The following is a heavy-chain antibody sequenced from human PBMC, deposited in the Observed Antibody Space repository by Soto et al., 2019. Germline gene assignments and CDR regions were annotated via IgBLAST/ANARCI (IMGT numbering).Heavy chain of an antibody. J-gene: IGHJ3*02. V-gene: IGHV3-7*05. D-gene: IGHD3-3*01. Sequence: EVQLVESGGGLVQPGGSLRLSCAASGFTFSSYWMSWVRQAPGKGLEWVANIKQDGSEKYYVDSVKGRFTISRDNAKNSLYLQMNSLRAEDTAVYYCARERYDFWSAFDIWGQGTMVTVSS. CDR3: ARERYDFWSAFDI. CDR1: GFTFSSYW. CDR2: IKQDGSEK.